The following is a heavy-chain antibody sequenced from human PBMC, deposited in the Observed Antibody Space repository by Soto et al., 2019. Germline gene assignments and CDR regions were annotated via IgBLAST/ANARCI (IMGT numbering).Heavy chain of an antibody. CDR1: GFTFSSDW. V-gene: IGHV3-74*01. Sequence: EVQLVESGGGLVQPGGSLRLSCAASGFTFSSDWMHWVRQAPGKGLVWVSHINSDGSGTRYADSVKGRFTISRDNAKNTVYLQMNSLRAEDTAVYYCARAAQFNDGGNSGFDYWGQGSLVTVSS. D-gene: IGHD2-21*02. CDR3: ARAAQFNDGGNSGFDY. J-gene: IGHJ4*02. CDR2: INSDGSGT.